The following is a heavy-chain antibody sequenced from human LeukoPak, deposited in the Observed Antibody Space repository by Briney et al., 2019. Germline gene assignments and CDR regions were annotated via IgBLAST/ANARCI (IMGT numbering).Heavy chain of an antibody. CDR2: INQDGSAI. D-gene: IGHD5-12*01. CDR1: GFTFSTNW. V-gene: IGHV3-7*03. J-gene: IGHJ6*04. CDR3: ARGSADYSWYMDV. Sequence: GGSLRLSCAASGFTFSTNWMSWVRQAPGKGLEWVGNINQDGSAIYYVDSVKGRFTISRDNAKNSLYLQMNSLRAEDTAVYYCARGSADYSWYMDVWGKGTTVTVSS.